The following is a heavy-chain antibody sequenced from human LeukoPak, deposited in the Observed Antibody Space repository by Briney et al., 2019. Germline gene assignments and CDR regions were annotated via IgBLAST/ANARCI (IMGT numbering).Heavy chain of an antibody. CDR1: GFTFSDFY. D-gene: IGHD4-17*01. J-gene: IGHJ4*02. CDR3: VYGDNRGY. V-gene: IGHV3-11*06. CDR2: ISSSNIYT. Sequence: GGSLRLSCAASGFTFSDFYMSWIRQAPGKGLEWVSYISSSNIYTNYADSVKGRFTISRDNAKNSLYLQMNSLGDEDTAVYYCVYGDNRGYWGQGTLVTVSS.